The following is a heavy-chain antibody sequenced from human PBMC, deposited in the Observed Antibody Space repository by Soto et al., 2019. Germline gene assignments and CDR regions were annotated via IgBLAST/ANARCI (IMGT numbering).Heavy chain of an antibody. J-gene: IGHJ5*02. CDR3: ASKFFSGSGSYRGWFDP. Sequence: GGSLRLSCAASGFTFSSYAMNWVRQAPGKGLEWVSIISGSGDSTYYADSVKGRFTISRDNTKNTLYLQMNSLRAEDTAVYYCASKFFSGSGSYRGWFDPWGQGTLVTVSS. CDR2: ISGSGDST. V-gene: IGHV3-23*01. CDR1: GFTFSSYA. D-gene: IGHD3-10*01.